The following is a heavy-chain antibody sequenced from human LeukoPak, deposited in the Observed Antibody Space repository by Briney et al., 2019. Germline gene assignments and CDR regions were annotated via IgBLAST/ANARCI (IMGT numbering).Heavy chain of an antibody. J-gene: IGHJ4*02. CDR2: INHSGST. V-gene: IGHV4-34*01. CDR1: GGSFSGYY. CDR3: AREGSFPFDS. D-gene: IGHD2-21*01. Sequence: SETLSLTCAVYGGSFSGYYWSWIRQPPGKGLEWIGEINHSGSTNYNPSLKSRVTISVDTSKNQFSLKLSSVTAADTAVYYCAREGSFPFDSWGQGTLVTVSS.